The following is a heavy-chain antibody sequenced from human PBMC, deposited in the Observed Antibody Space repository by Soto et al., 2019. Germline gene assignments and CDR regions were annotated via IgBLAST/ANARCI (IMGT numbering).Heavy chain of an antibody. V-gene: IGHV1-18*01. J-gene: IGHJ3*02. D-gene: IGHD6-19*01. CDR2: ISPHNDRT. Sequence: QVQLVQSGADVKKPGASVKVSCKASGYNFTSYGISWVRQAPGQGLAWMGWISPHNDRTKYARRFQDRVTVTTETPTSTVYMELGSLRSDDTAVYYCARDLYYSSGRYFDHDAFDIWGQGTVVTVSS. CDR3: ARDLYYSSGRYFDHDAFDI. CDR1: GYNFTSYG.